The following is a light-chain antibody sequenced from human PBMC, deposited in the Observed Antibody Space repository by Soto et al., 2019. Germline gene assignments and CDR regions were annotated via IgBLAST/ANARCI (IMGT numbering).Light chain of an antibody. J-gene: IGLJ1*01. CDR1: SSDVGGYDH. CDR2: EVT. V-gene: IGLV2-8*01. CDR3: SSDAGNYNYV. Sequence: QSVLTQPPSASGSPGQSVTIPCTGTSSDVGGYDHVSWYQQHPGKAPKLMIYEVTKRPAGVPDRFSGSKSGNTASLTVSGLQADDEADYFCSSDAGNYNYVFGTGTKVTVL.